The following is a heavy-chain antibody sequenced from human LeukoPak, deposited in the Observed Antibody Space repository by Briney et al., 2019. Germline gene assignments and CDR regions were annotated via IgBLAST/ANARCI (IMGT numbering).Heavy chain of an antibody. CDR3: ARRQNGVPYYFDY. D-gene: IGHD1-1*01. CDR2: FYYSGST. V-gene: IGHV4-39*01. J-gene: IGHJ4*02. Sequence: PSETLSLTCTVSGGSISTSDYYWGWIRQPPGKGLEWIGSFYYSGSTYYNPSLKSRLTISVDTSNNQFSLRLTSVTAADTAVYYCARRQNGVPYYFDYWGQGTLVTVSS. CDR1: GGSISTSDYY.